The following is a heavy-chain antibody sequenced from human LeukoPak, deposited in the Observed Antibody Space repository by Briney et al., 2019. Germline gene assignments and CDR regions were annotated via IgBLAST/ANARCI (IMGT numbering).Heavy chain of an antibody. J-gene: IGHJ4*02. CDR2: IKSDGSAT. V-gene: IGHV3-74*01. D-gene: IGHD2-2*03. CDR3: AMDINGDLFHV. Sequence: PGGSLRLSCAGSEFSFSSYWMHWVRQSPEKGLEWVFSIKSDGSATAYADSVKGRFSMSTDSAKYTASLHMNSLRVEDTAMYYCAMDINGDLFHVWGQGTPVTVSS. CDR1: EFSFSSYW.